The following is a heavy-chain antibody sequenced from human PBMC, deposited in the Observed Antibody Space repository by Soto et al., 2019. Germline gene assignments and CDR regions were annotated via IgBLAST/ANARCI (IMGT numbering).Heavy chain of an antibody. CDR2: IYWDDDK. Sequence: SGPTLVNPTQTLTLTCTFSGFSLTSIAVGVGVGWIRQPPGKALEWLALIYWDDDKRYNPSLKSRLTVTKDTSQNQVVLTMTNMDAVDTGKYYCVHWKTGTHGTIFFDSWGRGTLVTVSS. J-gene: IGHJ5*01. D-gene: IGHD3-9*01. V-gene: IGHV2-5*02. CDR3: VHWKTGTHGTIFFDS. CDR1: GFSLTSIAVGVG.